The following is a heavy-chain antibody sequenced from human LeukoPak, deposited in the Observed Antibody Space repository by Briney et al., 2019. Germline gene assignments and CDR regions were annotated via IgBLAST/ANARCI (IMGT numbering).Heavy chain of an antibody. CDR2: MSYDGSNE. Sequence: GGSLRLSCAASGFTFSSYAMHWVRQAPGTGLQWVAFMSYDGSNEYYADSVKGRFTISRDNSKNTLYLQMNSLRAEDTAVYYCARVLELPYFDYRGQGTLVTVSS. D-gene: IGHD1-26*01. CDR3: ARVLELPYFDY. CDR1: GFTFSSYA. J-gene: IGHJ4*02. V-gene: IGHV3-30*14.